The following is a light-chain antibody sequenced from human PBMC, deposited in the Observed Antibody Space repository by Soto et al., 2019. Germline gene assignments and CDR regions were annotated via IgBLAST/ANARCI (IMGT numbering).Light chain of an antibody. CDR2: GAS. CDR3: QQYNNWPPMYT. J-gene: IGKJ2*01. CDR1: QSVSRN. V-gene: IGKV3-15*01. Sequence: EIVMTQSPATLSVSPGERATLSCRASQSVSRNLAWYQQKPGQAPRLLIHGASTRATGIPARFSGSGSGTEFTLTISSLQSADLAVYYCQQYNNWPPMYTFGQGTKLEIK.